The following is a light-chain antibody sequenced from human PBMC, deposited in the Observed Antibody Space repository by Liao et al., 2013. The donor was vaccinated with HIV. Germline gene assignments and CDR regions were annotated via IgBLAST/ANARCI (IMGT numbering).Light chain of an antibody. Sequence: SYELTQPPSVSVAPGKTARITCGGNNIGSKSVHWCQQKPGQAPVVVIYDNNDRPSGIPERFSGSNSGNTATLTISRVEAGDEADYYCQVWDDSSDHQGVFGTGTKVTVL. CDR3: QVWDDSSDHQGV. CDR1: NIGSKS. CDR2: DNN. V-gene: IGLV3-21*04. J-gene: IGLJ1*01.